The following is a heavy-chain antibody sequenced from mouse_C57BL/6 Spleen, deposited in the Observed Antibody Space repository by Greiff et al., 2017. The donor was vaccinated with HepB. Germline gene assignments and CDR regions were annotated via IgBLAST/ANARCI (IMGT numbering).Heavy chain of an antibody. D-gene: IGHD1-1*01. V-gene: IGHV6-3*01. CDR2: IRLKSDNYAT. Sequence: VQLKESGGGLVQPGGSMKLSCVASGFTFSNYWMNWVRQSPEKGLEWVAQIRLKSDNYATHYAESVKGRFTISRDDSKSSVYLQMNNLRAEDTGIYYCTYYYGSSYPFAYWGQGTLVTVSA. J-gene: IGHJ3*01. CDR3: TYYYGSSYPFAY. CDR1: GFTFSNYW.